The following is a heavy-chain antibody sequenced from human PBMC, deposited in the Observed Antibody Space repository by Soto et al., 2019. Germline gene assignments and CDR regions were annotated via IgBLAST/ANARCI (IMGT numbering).Heavy chain of an antibody. D-gene: IGHD3-3*01. CDR2: INAGNGNT. CDR1: GYTFTSYA. J-gene: IGHJ4*01. V-gene: IGHV1-3*01. CDR3: ARASRFLEWLLPFDY. Sequence: QVQLVQSGAEVKKPGASVKVSCKASGYTFTSYAMHWVRQAPGQRLEWMGWINAGNGNTKYSQKFQGRVTITRDTSASTAYMELSSLRSEDTAVYYCARASRFLEWLLPFDYWGQGTLVTVS.